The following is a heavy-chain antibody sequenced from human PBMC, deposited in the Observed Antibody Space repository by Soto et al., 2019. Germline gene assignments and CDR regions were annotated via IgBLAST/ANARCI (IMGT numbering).Heavy chain of an antibody. CDR1: GFTFSSYA. CDR3: AKDGTAYYDFWSGYFYFDY. J-gene: IGHJ4*02. Sequence: PGGSLRLSCAASGFTFSSYAMSWVRQAPGKGLEWVSAISGSGGSTYYADSVKGRFTISRDNSKNTLYLQMNSLRAEDTAVYYCAKDGTAYYDFWSGYFYFDYWGQGTLVTVSS. V-gene: IGHV3-23*01. D-gene: IGHD3-3*01. CDR2: ISGSGGST.